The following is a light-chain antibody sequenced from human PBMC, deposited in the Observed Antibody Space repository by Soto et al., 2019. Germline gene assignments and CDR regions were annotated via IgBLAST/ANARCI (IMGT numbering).Light chain of an antibody. J-gene: IGKJ2*01. CDR2: GAS. CDR3: EQYGSSPYT. Sequence: EIVLTQSPGTLSLSPGERATLSCRASQSVSSSYLAWYQQKPGQAPTLLIYGASSRATGIPDRFSGSGSGTDFDLTISRLEPEDFAMYYCEQYGSSPYTFGQGTTLEIE. V-gene: IGKV3-20*01. CDR1: QSVSSSY.